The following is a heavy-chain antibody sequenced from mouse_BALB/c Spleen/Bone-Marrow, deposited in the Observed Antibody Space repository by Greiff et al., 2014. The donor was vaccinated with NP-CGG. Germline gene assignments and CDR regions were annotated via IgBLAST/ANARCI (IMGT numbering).Heavy chain of an antibody. Sequence: VQLQQSGPELVKPGASVKISCKTSGYTFTEYTMHWVKQRHGKSLEWIGGIYPNSGGSSYNQKFKGKATLTVDKSSSTAYMELRNLTSEDSAVYYCAALYGIVLDYWGQGTTLTVSS. CDR3: AALYGIVLDY. J-gene: IGHJ2*01. V-gene: IGHV1-26*01. CDR2: IYPNSGGS. CDR1: GYTFTEYT. D-gene: IGHD2-1*01.